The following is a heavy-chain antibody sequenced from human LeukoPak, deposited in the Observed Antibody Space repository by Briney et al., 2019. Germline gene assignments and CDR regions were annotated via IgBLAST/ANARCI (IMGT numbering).Heavy chain of an antibody. CDR1: GFTFSSYW. J-gene: IGHJ6*03. CDR3: ARDSVVEGDDYYYYMDV. Sequence: GGSLRLSCAASGFTFSSYWMSWVRQAPGKGLEWVANIKQDGSEKYYVDSVKGRFTISRDNAKNSLYLQMNSLRAEDTAAYYCARDSVVEGDDYYYYMDVWGKGTTVTVSS. V-gene: IGHV3-7*01. CDR2: IKQDGSEK. D-gene: IGHD2-15*01.